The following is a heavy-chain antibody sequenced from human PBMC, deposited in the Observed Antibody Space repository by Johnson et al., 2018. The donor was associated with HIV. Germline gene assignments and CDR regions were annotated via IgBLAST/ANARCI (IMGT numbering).Heavy chain of an antibody. CDR2: ISSSGSTI. CDR3: ARELVRYAFDI. CDR1: GFTFSDYY. Sequence: QVQLVESGGGLVQPGRSLRLSCAASGFTFSDYYMSWIRQAPGEGLEWVSYISSSGSTIYYADSVKGRFSISRDNAKNSLYLQMNSLRAEDTAVYYCARELVRYAFDIWGQGTMVTVSS. J-gene: IGHJ3*02. D-gene: IGHD6-6*01. V-gene: IGHV3-11*04.